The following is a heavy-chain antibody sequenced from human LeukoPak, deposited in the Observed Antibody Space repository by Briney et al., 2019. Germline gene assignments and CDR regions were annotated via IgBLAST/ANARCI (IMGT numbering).Heavy chain of an antibody. CDR1: GGSISSYY. V-gene: IGHV4-59*01. CDR3: ARGLTTAIPGYFDY. D-gene: IGHD4-4*01. Sequence: SETLSLTCTVSGGSISSYYWSWIRQPPGKGLEWIGYIYYSGSTNYNPSLKSRVTISVDTSKNQFSLKLSSVTAADTAVYYCARGLTTAIPGYFDYWGQETLVTVSS. J-gene: IGHJ4*02. CDR2: IYYSGST.